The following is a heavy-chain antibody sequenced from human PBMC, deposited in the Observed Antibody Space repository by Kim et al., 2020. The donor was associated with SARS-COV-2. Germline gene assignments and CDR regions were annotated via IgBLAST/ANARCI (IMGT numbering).Heavy chain of an antibody. CDR3: ASTSAVSPPAVDY. D-gene: IGHD2-2*01. CDR1: GYSFTSYW. V-gene: IGHV5-10-1*01. J-gene: IGHJ4*02. Sequence: GESLKISCKGSGYSFTSYWISWVRQMPGKGLEWMGRIDPSDSYTNYSPSFQGHVTISADKSISTAYLQWSSLKASDTAMYYCASTSAVSPPAVDYWGQGTLVTVSS. CDR2: IDPSDSYT.